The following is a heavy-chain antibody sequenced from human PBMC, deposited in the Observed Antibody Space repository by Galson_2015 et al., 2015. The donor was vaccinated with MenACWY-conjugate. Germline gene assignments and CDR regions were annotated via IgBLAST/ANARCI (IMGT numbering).Heavy chain of an antibody. Sequence: SLRLSCAASGFTFSSYGMHWVRQAPGKGLEWVAVIWYDGSNKYYADSVKGRFTISRDNSKNTLYLQMNSLRAEDTAVYYCARDSAPSIVVVPAATIYYYYYGMDVWGQGTTVTVSS. V-gene: IGHV3-33*01. CDR1: GFTFSSYG. CDR2: IWYDGSNK. D-gene: IGHD2-2*01. CDR3: ARDSAPSIVVVPAATIYYYYYGMDV. J-gene: IGHJ6*02.